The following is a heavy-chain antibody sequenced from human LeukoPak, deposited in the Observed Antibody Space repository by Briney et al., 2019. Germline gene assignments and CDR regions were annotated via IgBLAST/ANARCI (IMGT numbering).Heavy chain of an antibody. CDR3: AGGGTDIVPRRYYYYYYYMDV. CDR2: INHSGST. Sequence: SETLSLTCAVYGGSFSGYYWSWIRQPPGKGLEWIGEINHSGSTNYNPSLKSRVTISVDTSKNQFSLKLSSVTAADTAVYYCAGGGTDIVPRRYYYYYYYMDVWGKGTTVTVSS. V-gene: IGHV4-34*01. D-gene: IGHD5-12*01. CDR1: GGSFSGYY. J-gene: IGHJ6*03.